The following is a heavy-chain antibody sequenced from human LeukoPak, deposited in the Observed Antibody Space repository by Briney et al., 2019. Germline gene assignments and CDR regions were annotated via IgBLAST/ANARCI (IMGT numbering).Heavy chain of an antibody. V-gene: IGHV3-15*01. CDR3: TTGTWIQLWVADY. CDR2: IKGKTDGGTT. J-gene: IGHJ4*02. CDR1: GFTFSNAC. D-gene: IGHD5-18*01. Sequence: PGRSLRLSCAVSGFTFSNACMSGVRQAPGKGLEWVGHIKGKTDGGTTDYAAPVQGRFTISRDDSKTTLFLQMNSLKTEDTAVYYYTTGTWIQLWVADYWGQGTLVTVSS.